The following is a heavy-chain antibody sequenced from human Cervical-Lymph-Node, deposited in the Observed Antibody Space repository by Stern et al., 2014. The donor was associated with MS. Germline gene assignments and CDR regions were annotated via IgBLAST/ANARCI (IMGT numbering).Heavy chain of an antibody. V-gene: IGHV2-5*02. CDR2: LYGGDDK. CDR1: GFALSATGVG. D-gene: IGHD7-27*01. Sequence: QITLKESGPPLVKPTQTLTLTCTFSGFALSATGVGVGWIRQPPGKALEWLALLYGGDDKRYSPSLQSRLTLIKDTSKSHVVLTMTNVDPVDTGTYYCAYRGKTGSFDSWGQGALVTVSS. CDR3: AYRGKTGSFDS. J-gene: IGHJ4*02.